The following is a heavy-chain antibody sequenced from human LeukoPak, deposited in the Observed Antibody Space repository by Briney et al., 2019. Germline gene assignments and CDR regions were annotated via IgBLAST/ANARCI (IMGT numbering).Heavy chain of an antibody. CDR2: IYYSGST. V-gene: IGHV4-61*01. Sequence: PSETLSLTCSVSGGSVSSGNYYWSWIRQPPGKGLEWIGYIYYSGSTNYNPSLKSRVTISVDTSKHQFSLKLSSVTAADTAVYYCARDPSGYFNYWGQGTLATVSS. D-gene: IGHD3-22*01. CDR3: ARDPSGYFNY. J-gene: IGHJ4*02. CDR1: GGSVSSGNYY.